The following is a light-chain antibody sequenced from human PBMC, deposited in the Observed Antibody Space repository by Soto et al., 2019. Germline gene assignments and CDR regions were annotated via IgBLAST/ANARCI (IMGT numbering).Light chain of an antibody. V-gene: IGKV3-20*01. CDR1: QSVRSNS. J-gene: IGKJ1*01. CDR2: GAS. Sequence: EIVLTQSPGTLSLSPGERATLSCRASQSVRSNSLAWFQQKPGQAPRLLMYGASNSATGIPDRFSGSGSGTDFTLTISSLEPEDFAVYYCQQYGGSPWTFGQGTKVEIK. CDR3: QQYGGSPWT.